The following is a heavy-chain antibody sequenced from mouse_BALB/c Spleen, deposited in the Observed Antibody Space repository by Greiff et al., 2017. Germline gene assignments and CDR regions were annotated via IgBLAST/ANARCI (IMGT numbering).Heavy chain of an antibody. J-gene: IGHJ3*01. CDR3: ARVIYYCNSAWFAY. CDR1: GFTFSSYG. V-gene: IGHV5-6-3*01. CDR2: INSNGGST. Sequence: EVKLVESGGGLVQPGGSLKLSCAASGFTFSSYGMSWVRQTPDKRLELVATINSNGGSTYYPDSVKGRFTISRDNAKNTLYLQMSSLKSEDTAMYYCARVIYYCNSAWFAYWGQGTLVTVSA. D-gene: IGHD2-1*01.